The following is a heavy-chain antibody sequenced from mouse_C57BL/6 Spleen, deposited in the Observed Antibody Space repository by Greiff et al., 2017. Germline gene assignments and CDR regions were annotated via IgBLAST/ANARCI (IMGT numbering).Heavy chain of an antibody. CDR3: ATYDPFAY. CDR1: GFTFSDYG. D-gene: IGHD2-3*01. Sequence: EVKVVESGGGLVKPGGSLKLSCAASGFTFSDYGMHWVRQAPAKGLEWVAYISSGSSTIYYADTVKGRFTISRDNAKNTLFLQMTSLRSEDTAMYYCATYDPFAYWGQGTLVTVSA. CDR2: ISSGSSTI. J-gene: IGHJ3*01. V-gene: IGHV5-17*01.